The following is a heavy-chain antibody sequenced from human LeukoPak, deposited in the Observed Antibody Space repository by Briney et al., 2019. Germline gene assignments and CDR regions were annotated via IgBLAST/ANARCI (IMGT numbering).Heavy chain of an antibody. D-gene: IGHD4-17*01. J-gene: IGHJ4*02. CDR2: ISSSSSYI. V-gene: IGHV3-21*01. CDR3: AREDYAADC. CDR1: GFTFSSYE. Sequence: PGGSLRLSCAASGFTFSSYEMNWVRQAPGKGLEWVSSISSSSSYIYYADSVKGRFTISRDNAKNSLYLQMNSLRAEDTAVYYCAREDYAADCWGQGTLVTVSS.